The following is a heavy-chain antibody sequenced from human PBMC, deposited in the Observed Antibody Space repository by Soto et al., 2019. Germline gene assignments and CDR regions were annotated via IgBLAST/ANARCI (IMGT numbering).Heavy chain of an antibody. D-gene: IGHD1-26*01. J-gene: IGHJ4*02. V-gene: IGHV3-7*01. Sequence: GGSLRLSCAASGFTFSSYCISWVRQAPGKGLEWVANIKQDGSEKYYVDSVKGRFTISRDNAENSLYLQMNSLRAEDTAVYYCTRGGCISESYYCFDYWGQGTLVTVSS. CDR1: GFTFSSYC. CDR2: IKQDGSEK. CDR3: TRGGCISESYYCFDY.